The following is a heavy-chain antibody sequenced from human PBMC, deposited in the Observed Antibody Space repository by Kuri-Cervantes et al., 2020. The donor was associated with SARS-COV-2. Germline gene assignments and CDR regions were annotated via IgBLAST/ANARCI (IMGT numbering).Heavy chain of an antibody. V-gene: IGHV3-53*01. Sequence: GGSLRLSCAASGFTFNSYGIHWVRQAPGKGLEWVSVIYSGGSTYYADSVKGRFTISRDNSKNTLYLQMNSLRAEDTAVYYCARAIGYYYYYGMDVWGQGTTVTVSS. CDR2: IYSGGST. D-gene: IGHD2/OR15-2a*01. CDR1: GFTFNSYG. J-gene: IGHJ6*02. CDR3: ARAIGYYYYYGMDV.